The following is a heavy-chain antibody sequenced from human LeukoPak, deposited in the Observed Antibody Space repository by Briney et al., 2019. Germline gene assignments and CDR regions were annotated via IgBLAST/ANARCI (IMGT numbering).Heavy chain of an antibody. J-gene: IGHJ6*02. D-gene: IGHD6-13*01. Sequence: SETLSLTCTVSGGSISSGGYYWSWIRQHPGKGLEWIGYIYYSGSTYYNPSLKSRVTISVDTSKNQFSLKLSSVTAADTAVYYCAREGDLVVAAAGRNYYGMDVWGQGTTVTFSS. CDR1: GGSISSGGYY. CDR2: IYYSGST. CDR3: AREGDLVVAAAGRNYYGMDV. V-gene: IGHV4-31*03.